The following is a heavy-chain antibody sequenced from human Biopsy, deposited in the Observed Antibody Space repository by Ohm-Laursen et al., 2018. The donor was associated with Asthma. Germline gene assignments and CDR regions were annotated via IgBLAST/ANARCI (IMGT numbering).Heavy chain of an antibody. J-gene: IGHJ4*02. D-gene: IGHD2-15*01. Sequence: ASVKVSCKSLGGTFNTYVIGWGRQAPGQGVEGMGGINSVFGTTPYPQKFQDRVTITADDSTSTVYMELSSLRSEDTAVYYCARKAGSCISRACYSLDFWGQGTLVTVSS. CDR1: GGTFNTYV. CDR3: ARKAGSCISRACYSLDF. V-gene: IGHV1-69*13. CDR2: INSVFGTT.